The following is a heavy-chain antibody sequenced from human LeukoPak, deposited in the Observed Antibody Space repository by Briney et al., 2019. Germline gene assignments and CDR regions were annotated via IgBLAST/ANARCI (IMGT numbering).Heavy chain of an antibody. D-gene: IGHD2-15*01. V-gene: IGHV3-7*01. CDR2: TKPDGSAE. CDR3: ARDGGLHTNFDY. J-gene: IGHJ4*02. Sequence: PGGSLRLSCAASGFSFRNYWMGWVRQAPGKGLEWVANTKPDGSAEYYAGSVRGRFTASRDNANNLLYLQMNRLRAEDTAVYYCARDGGLHTNFDYWGQGTLLTVSS. CDR1: GFSFRNYW.